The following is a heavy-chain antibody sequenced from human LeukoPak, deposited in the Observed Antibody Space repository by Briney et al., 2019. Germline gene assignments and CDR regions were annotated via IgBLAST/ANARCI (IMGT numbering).Heavy chain of an antibody. V-gene: IGHV3-66*01. J-gene: IGHJ5*02. Sequence: GGSLRLSCAASGFTVSDNYMSWVRQAPGKGLEWVSVFYSGGSTRYADSVKGRFTISRDNSKNTLYLQLNSLRAEDTAVYYCAKDSRGVAAPDRWGQGTLVTVSS. CDR2: FYSGGST. CDR3: AKDSRGVAAPDR. CDR1: GFTVSDNY. D-gene: IGHD2-15*01.